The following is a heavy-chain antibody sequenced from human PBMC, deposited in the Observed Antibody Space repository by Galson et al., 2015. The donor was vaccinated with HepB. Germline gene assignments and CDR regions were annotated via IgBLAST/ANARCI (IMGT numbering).Heavy chain of an antibody. CDR1: GGSISSYY. D-gene: IGHD3-10*01. CDR2: IYYSGST. J-gene: IGHJ4*02. V-gene: IGHV4-59*01. Sequence: ETLSLTCTVSGGSISSYYWSWIRQPPGKGLEWIGYIYYSGSTNYNPSLKSRVTISVDTSKNQFSLKLSSVTAADTAVYYCARGSYGSGTTALYYWGQGTLVTVSS. CDR3: ARGSYGSGTTALYY.